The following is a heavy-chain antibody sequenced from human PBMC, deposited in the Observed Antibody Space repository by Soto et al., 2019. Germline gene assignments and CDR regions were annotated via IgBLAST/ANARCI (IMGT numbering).Heavy chain of an antibody. D-gene: IGHD6-13*01. CDR1: GFTFSNYE. J-gene: IGHJ6*03. CDR2: ISNNGAHT. Sequence: EAQLVESGGGLVQPGGSLRLSCAASGFTFSNYEMHWVRQAPGKGLEYVSGISNNGAHTDYAKSVKGRFTISRDNSENILYLQMGSLRAEDMALYYCARRGYGSRWPNVYMDVWGKGTTLTVSS. V-gene: IGHV3-64*01. CDR3: ARRGYGSRWPNVYMDV.